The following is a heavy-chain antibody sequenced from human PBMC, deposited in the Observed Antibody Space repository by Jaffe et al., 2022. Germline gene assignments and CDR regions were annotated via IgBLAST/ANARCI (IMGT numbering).Heavy chain of an antibody. D-gene: IGHD4-17*01. CDR3: ARYDYPRAFEY. CDR1: EFTFSNYG. V-gene: IGHV3-23*01. Sequence: EVQLLESGGGSVQPGGSLRLSCAASEFTFSNYGMSWVRQAPGKGLEWVSGISGSGGATYYADSVKGRFTISRDNSMNTVYLQMNTLRAEDTAVYYCARYDYPRAFEYWGQGTLVTVSS. J-gene: IGHJ4*02. CDR2: ISGSGGAT.